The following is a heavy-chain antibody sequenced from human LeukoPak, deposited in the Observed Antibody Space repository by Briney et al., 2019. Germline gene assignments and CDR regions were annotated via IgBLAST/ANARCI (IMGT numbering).Heavy chain of an antibody. Sequence: TGGSLRLSCAASGFTFSSYGMHWVRQAPGKGLEWVAFIWYDGSNKYYADSVRGRFTISRDNTKNTLYLQMNRLRAEDTAVYYCARGTSISSHPPCDYWGQGTLVTVSS. CDR3: ARGTSISSHPPCDY. CDR1: GFTFSSYG. D-gene: IGHD6-13*01. J-gene: IGHJ4*02. CDR2: IWYDGSNK. V-gene: IGHV3-30*02.